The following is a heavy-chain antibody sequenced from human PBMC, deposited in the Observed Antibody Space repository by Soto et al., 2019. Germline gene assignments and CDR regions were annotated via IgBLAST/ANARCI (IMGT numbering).Heavy chain of an antibody. CDR2: INAGNGNT. CDR3: ARRVSSTSFYYYGMDV. J-gene: IGHJ6*02. V-gene: IGHV1-3*01. D-gene: IGHD2-2*01. Sequence: ASVKVSCKDAGYTFTSYAMHWVRQAPGQRLEWMGWINAGNGNTKYSQKFQGRVTITRDTSASTAYMELSSLRSEDTAVYYCARRVSSTSFYYYGMDVWGQGTTVTVSS. CDR1: GYTFTSYA.